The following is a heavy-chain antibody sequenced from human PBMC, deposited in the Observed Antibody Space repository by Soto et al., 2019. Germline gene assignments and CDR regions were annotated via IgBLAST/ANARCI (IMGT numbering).Heavy chain of an antibody. CDR3: ARHSSGWYDYFDY. CDR1: GYTFTSYA. CDR2: INAGNGNT. J-gene: IGHJ4*02. D-gene: IGHD6-19*01. V-gene: IGHV1-3*01. Sequence: ASVKVSCKASGYTFTSYAMHWVRQAPGQRLEWMGWINAGNGNTKYSQKFQGRVTITRDTSASTAYMELSSLRSEDTAVYYCARHSSGWYDYFDYWGQGTLVTVSS.